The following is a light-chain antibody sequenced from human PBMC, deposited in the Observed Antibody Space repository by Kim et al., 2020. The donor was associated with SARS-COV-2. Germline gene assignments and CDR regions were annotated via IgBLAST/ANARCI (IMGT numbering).Light chain of an antibody. V-gene: IGKV3-15*01. CDR3: RHPNDSPPGT. CDR1: QSVTRN. Sequence: SPGDKATLSCWASQSVTRNLASWQQKPARAATGLICGSSTRTAGSPASSCGAGAAREFSLTISSIQAHDFVVEYCRHPNDSPPGTFGQGTKVDIK. CDR2: GSS. J-gene: IGKJ1*01.